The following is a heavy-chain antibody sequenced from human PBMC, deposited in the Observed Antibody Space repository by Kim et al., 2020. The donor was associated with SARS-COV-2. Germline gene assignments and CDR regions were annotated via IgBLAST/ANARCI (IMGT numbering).Heavy chain of an antibody. D-gene: IGHD2-2*01. CDR1: GGSISSYY. Sequence: SETLSLTCTVSGGSISSYYWSWIRQPPGKGLEWIGYIYYSGSTNYNPSLKSRVTISVDTSKNQFSLKLSSVTAADTAVYYCARESPILINVPAAPLHDAFDIWGQGTMVTVSS. V-gene: IGHV4-59*01. CDR2: IYYSGST. CDR3: ARESPILINVPAAPLHDAFDI. J-gene: IGHJ3*02.